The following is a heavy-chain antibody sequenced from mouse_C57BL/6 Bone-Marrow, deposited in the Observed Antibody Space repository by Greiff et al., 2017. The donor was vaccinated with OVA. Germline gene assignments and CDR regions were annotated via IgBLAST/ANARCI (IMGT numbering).Heavy chain of an antibody. D-gene: IGHD2-5*01. V-gene: IGHV1-15*01. Sequence: SGAELVRPGASVTLSCKASGYTFTDYEMHWVKQTPVHGLEWIGAIDPETGGTAYNQKFKGKAILTADKSSSTAYMELRSLTSEDFAVYYCTRGYSNYYAMDYWGQGTSVTVSS. CDR3: TRGYSNYYAMDY. J-gene: IGHJ4*01. CDR2: IDPETGGT. CDR1: GYTFTDYE.